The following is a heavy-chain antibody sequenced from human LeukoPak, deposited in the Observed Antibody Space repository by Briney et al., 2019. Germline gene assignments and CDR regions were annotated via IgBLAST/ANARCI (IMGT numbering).Heavy chain of an antibody. CDR3: ARGISNVAAGTGLDY. Sequence: GGPLRLSCAASGFTFSSYAMHWVRQAPGKGLEWVAVISYDGSNKYYADSVKGRFTISRDNSKNTLYLQMNSLRAEDTAVYYCARGISNVAAGTGLDYWGQGTLVTVSS. CDR1: GFTFSSYA. CDR2: ISYDGSNK. J-gene: IGHJ4*02. D-gene: IGHD6-13*01. V-gene: IGHV3-30*04.